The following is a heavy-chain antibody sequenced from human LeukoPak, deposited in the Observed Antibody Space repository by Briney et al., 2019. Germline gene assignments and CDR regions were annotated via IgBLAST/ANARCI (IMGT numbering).Heavy chain of an antibody. CDR2: ISYSGST. V-gene: IGHV4-59*01. D-gene: IGHD1-26*01. J-gene: IGHJ4*02. CDR3: HYSGSHGETSYFDY. CDR1: GGSISSYY. Sequence: SETLSLTCTVSGGSISSYYWSWIRQPPGKGLEWIGYISYSGSTNHNPSLKSRVTISVDTSKNQFSLKLSSVTAADTAVYYCHYSGSHGETSYFDYWGQGTLVTVSS.